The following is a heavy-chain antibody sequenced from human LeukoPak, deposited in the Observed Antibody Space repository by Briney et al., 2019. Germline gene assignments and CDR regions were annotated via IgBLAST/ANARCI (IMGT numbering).Heavy chain of an antibody. V-gene: IGHV3-15*01. D-gene: IGHD3-10*01. CDR3: TTGGREKRVLWFGELLSPDDY. Sequence: GGSLRLSCAASGFTISNAWVSWVRQAPGKGLEWVGRIKSKTDGGTTDYAAPVKGRFTVSRDDSKNTLYLQMNSLKTEDTAVYYCTTGGREKRVLWFGELLSPDDYWGQGTLVTVSS. J-gene: IGHJ4*02. CDR1: GFTISNAW. CDR2: IKSKTDGGTT.